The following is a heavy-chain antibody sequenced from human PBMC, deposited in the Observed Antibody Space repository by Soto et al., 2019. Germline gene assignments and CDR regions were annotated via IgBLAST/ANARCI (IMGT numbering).Heavy chain of an antibody. CDR2: ISSNGGST. D-gene: IGHD2-2*01. Sequence: GGSLRLSCSASGFTFGSYAMHWVRQAPGKGLEYVSAISSNGGSTYYADSVKGRFTISRDNSKNTLYLQMSSLRAEDTAVYYCVKGGGRYCSSTSCYGLMFAFDIWGQGTMVTVSS. V-gene: IGHV3-64D*08. CDR1: GFTFGSYA. J-gene: IGHJ3*02. CDR3: VKGGGRYCSSTSCYGLMFAFDI.